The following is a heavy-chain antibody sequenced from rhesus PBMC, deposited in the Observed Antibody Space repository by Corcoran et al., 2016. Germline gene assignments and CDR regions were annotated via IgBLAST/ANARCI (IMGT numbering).Heavy chain of an antibody. J-gene: IGHJ5-2*02. CDR1: GFTFRNYD. CDR3: ARGGNSGYSFGSLDV. CDR2: IDYSGSTV. D-gene: IGHD5-24*01. Sequence: EVHLEESGGDLVQPGGSLRLSCAVSGFTFRNYDMSWVRPAPGQGLGWVSHIDYSGSTVVYAGSVTGRFTISRDNANNSLSLEMNSLRAEDTATYFCARGGNSGYSFGSLDVWGRGVLVTVSS. V-gene: IGHV3-136*01.